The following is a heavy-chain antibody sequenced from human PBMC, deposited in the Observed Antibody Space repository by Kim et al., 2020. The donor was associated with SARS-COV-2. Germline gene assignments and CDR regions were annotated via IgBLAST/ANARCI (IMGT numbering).Heavy chain of an antibody. D-gene: IGHD2-2*02. CDR3: TIDVPTARPQIDY. Sequence: YAAPVKGRFTIPRDDSENMVYLQMNTLKTEDTAVYYCTIDVPTARPQIDYWGQGTLVTVSS. V-gene: IGHV3-15*01. J-gene: IGHJ4*02.